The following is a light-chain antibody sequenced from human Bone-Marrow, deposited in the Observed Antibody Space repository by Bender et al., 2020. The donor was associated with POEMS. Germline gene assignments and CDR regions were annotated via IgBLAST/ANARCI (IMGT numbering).Light chain of an antibody. CDR3: SSYTGSGTLVV. CDR2: DVD. J-gene: IGLJ2*01. CDR1: SSDVGAYYY. V-gene: IGLV2-8*01. Sequence: QSALTQPPSASGSPGQSVTISCTGTSSDVGAYYYVSWYQQHPGKAPKPIIYDVDKRPSGIPDRFSGSKSGNTASLTISGLQAEDEADYHCSSYTGSGTLVVFGGGTKVTVL.